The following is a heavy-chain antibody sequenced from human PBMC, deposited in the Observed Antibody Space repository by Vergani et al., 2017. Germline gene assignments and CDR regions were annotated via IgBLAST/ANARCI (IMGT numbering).Heavy chain of an antibody. Sequence: QLQLQESGPGLVKPSETLSLTCTVSGGSISSSSYYWGWIRQPPGKGLEWIGSIYYSGSTYYNPSLKSRVTISVDTSKNQFSLKLSSVTAADTAVYYCARGGYSYGRRSLTKEHAPKYFDYWGQGTLVTVSS. CDR1: GGSISSSSYY. V-gene: IGHV4-39*01. CDR2: IYYSGST. D-gene: IGHD5-18*01. CDR3: ARGGYSYGRRSLTKEHAPKYFDY. J-gene: IGHJ4*02.